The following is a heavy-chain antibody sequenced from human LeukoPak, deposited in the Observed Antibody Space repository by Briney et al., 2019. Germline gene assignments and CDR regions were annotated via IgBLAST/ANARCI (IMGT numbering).Heavy chain of an antibody. V-gene: IGHV1-2*02. CDR1: GYTFTCYY. D-gene: IGHD4-23*01. CDR2: INPNSGGT. CDR3: ARVPYGGNSLVFDY. J-gene: IGHJ4*02. Sequence: ASVKISCKASGYTFTCYYMHWVRQAPGQGLEWMGWINPNSGGTNYAQKFQGRVTMTRDTSISTAYMELSRLRSDDTAVYYCARVPYGGNSLVFDYWGQGTLVTVSS.